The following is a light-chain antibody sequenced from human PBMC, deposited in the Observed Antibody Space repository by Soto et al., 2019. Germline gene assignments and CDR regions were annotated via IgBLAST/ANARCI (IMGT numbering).Light chain of an antibody. CDR3: QQYGRSPLLYT. J-gene: IGKJ2*01. V-gene: IGKV3-20*01. Sequence: ENVLTQSPGTLSLSLGERSTLSCRASQSVTSNFLAWYQQKPGQAPRLLIYGASTRAAGVPDRFSGSGSGTDFTLTIARLESEDFAVYYCQQYGRSPLLYTFGQGTKLGVK. CDR1: QSVTSNF. CDR2: GAS.